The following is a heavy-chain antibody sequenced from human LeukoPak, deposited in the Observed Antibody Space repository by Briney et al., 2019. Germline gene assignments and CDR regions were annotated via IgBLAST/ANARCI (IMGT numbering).Heavy chain of an antibody. J-gene: IGHJ4*02. CDR3: ARRRLVGAVRFGY. CDR1: GGSFSGYY. CDR2: INHSGST. V-gene: IGHV4-34*01. Sequence: SETLSLTCAVYGGSFSGYYWSWIRQPPGKGLEWIGEINHSGSTNYNPSLKSRVTISVDTSKNQFSLKLSSVTAADTAVYYCARRRLVGAVRFGYWGQGTLVTVSS. D-gene: IGHD1-26*01.